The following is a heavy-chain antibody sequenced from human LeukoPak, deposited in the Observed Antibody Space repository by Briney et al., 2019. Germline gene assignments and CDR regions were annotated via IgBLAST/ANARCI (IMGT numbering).Heavy chain of an antibody. J-gene: IGHJ4*02. Sequence: GGTLRLSCAASGFTFSNYGMSWVRQAPGKGLEWVSAISGSGGSTYYADSVKGRFTISRDNSKNTLYLQMNSLRAEDTAVYYCARRAGAYSHPYDYWGQGTLVTVSS. V-gene: IGHV3-23*01. D-gene: IGHD4/OR15-4a*01. CDR1: GFTFSNYG. CDR3: ARRAGAYSHPYDY. CDR2: ISGSGGST.